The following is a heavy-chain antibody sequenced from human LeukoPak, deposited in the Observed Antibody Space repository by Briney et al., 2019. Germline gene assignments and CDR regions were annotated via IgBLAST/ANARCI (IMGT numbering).Heavy chain of an antibody. J-gene: IGHJ6*03. CDR3: AREEVIMVQGVNIVYYYYYMDV. CDR1: GYTFTSYG. CDR2: ISAYNGNT. D-gene: IGHD3-10*01. Sequence: ASVKVSCKASGYTFTSYGISWVRQAPGQGLEWMGWISAYNGNTNYAQKLQGRVTMTTDTSTSTAYMELRSLRSDDTAVYYCAREEVIMVQGVNIVYYYYYMDVWGKGTTVTVSS. V-gene: IGHV1-18*01.